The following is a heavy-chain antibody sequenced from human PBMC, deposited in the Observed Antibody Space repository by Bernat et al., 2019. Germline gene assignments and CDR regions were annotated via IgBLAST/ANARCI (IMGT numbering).Heavy chain of an antibody. J-gene: IGHJ4*02. CDR1: GFTFSSHW. Sequence: EVQLVESGGGFVQPGGSLRLSCAVSGFTFSSHWMSWVRQAPGKGLEWVANIKQDGSEQYYVDSLKGRFTISRDNAKNSLYLQMNSLRVEDTAVYYCARDYSGSGYYGDFDYWGQGTLVTVSS. V-gene: IGHV3-7*03. CDR2: IKQDGSEQ. CDR3: ARDYSGSGYYGDFDY. D-gene: IGHD3-3*01.